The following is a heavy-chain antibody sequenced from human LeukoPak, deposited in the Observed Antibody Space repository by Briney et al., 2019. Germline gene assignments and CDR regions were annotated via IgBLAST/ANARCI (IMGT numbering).Heavy chain of an antibody. Sequence: ETLSLTCTVSGGSISSYYWSWIRQPPGKGLEWIGYIYYSGSTNYNPSLKSRVTISVDTSKNQFSLKLSSVTAADTAVYYCARSSSGWYDYWGQGTLVTVSS. CDR3: ARSSSGWYDY. CDR1: GGSISSYY. V-gene: IGHV4-59*08. J-gene: IGHJ4*02. CDR2: IYYSGST. D-gene: IGHD6-19*01.